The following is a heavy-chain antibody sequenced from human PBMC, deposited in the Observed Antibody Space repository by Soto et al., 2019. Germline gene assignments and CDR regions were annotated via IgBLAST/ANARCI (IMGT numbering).Heavy chain of an antibody. V-gene: IGHV3-23*01. CDR2: ISLTGGSV. CDR1: GFTFNTYA. Sequence: PVGSLRLSCAASGFTFNTYAMTWVRQPRGKGLEWVSSISLTGGSVYDADSVKGRFTISRDNSKNILYLQMTSLRVEDTAKYFCAKVIRRDAYGAFDVWGQGTMVTVSS. D-gene: IGHD4-17*01. J-gene: IGHJ3*01. CDR3: AKVIRRDAYGAFDV.